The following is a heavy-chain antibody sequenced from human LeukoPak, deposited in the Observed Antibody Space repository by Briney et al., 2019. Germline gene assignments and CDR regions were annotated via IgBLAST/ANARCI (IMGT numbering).Heavy chain of an antibody. V-gene: IGHV4-59*01. D-gene: IGHD6-13*01. CDR1: GGSISSYY. CDR3: AREMPQQLGGLGAFDI. Sequence: SETLSLTCTVSGGSISSYYWSWIRQPPGKGLEWIGYIYYSGSTNYNPSLKSRVTISVDTSKNQFSLKLSSVTAADTAVYYCAREMPQQLGGLGAFDIWGQGTMVTVSS. CDR2: IYYSGST. J-gene: IGHJ3*02.